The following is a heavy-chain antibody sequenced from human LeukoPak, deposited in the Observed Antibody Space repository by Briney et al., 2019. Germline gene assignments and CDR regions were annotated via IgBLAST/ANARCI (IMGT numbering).Heavy chain of an antibody. D-gene: IGHD2-15*01. V-gene: IGHV6-1*01. Sequence: SQILSLTCAISGDSVSSNTAAWNWVRQSPSRGLEWLGRTYYRSKWYYDYATSVSSRIAINPDTSKNLFSLQLNSVTPEDTAVYYCARDPGYYYAMDVWGQGTTVTVSS. J-gene: IGHJ6*02. CDR1: GDSVSSNTAA. CDR3: ARDPGYYYAMDV. CDR2: TYYRSKWYY.